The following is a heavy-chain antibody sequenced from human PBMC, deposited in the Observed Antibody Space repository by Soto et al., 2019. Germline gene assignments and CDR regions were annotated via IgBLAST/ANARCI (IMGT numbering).Heavy chain of an antibody. J-gene: IGHJ4*02. V-gene: IGHV3-23*01. D-gene: IGHD2-2*01. Sequence: EVQLFESGGGLVQPGGSLRLSCAASGFTFSSYAMSWVRQARGKGLVWVSAVSGSGGSTHYADSVKGLFTISSDNSNNTLYLQMNSLRAEDTAVYYCAKGAVVPDAMHNFDYWGQGTIIIVAT. CDR3: AKGAVVPDAMHNFDY. CDR2: VSGSGGST. CDR1: GFTFSSYA.